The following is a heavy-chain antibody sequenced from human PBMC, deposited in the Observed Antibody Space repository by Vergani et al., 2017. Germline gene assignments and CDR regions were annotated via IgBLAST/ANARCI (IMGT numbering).Heavy chain of an antibody. V-gene: IGHV3-49*03. CDR1: GFTFGYYA. D-gene: IGHD3-10*01. J-gene: IGHJ4*02. CDR3: TTDWRYWFGEFPLFDY. Sequence: EVQLVESGGDLVQPGRSLRLSCTASGFTFGYYAMDWFRQAPGQGLEWVGGIRSKAYGQATIYAASVKGRFTISRDDSKSIAYLQMNNLQTEDTAMYYCTTDWRYWFGEFPLFDYWGQGTLVTVSS. CDR2: IRSKAYGQAT.